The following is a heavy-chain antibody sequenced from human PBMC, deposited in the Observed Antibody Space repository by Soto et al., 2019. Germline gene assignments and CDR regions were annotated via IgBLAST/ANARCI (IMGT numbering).Heavy chain of an antibody. Sequence: XETLSLTCTVSGCPISSYYWSWIRQPPGKGLEWIGYIYYSGSTNYNPSLKSRVTISVDRSKNQFSLKLSSVTAADTAVYYCARDLQWRDYGGNSKPSGMDVWGQGTTVTVSS. CDR3: ARDLQWRDYGGNSKPSGMDV. CDR2: IYYSGST. CDR1: GCPISSYY. J-gene: IGHJ6*02. D-gene: IGHD4-17*01. V-gene: IGHV4-59*01.